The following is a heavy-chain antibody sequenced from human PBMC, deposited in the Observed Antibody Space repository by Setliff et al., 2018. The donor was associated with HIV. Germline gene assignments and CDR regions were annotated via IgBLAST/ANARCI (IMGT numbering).Heavy chain of an antibody. J-gene: IGHJ5*02. CDR1: GGSISSDSYY. CDR3: ARSPERGYDSDWFDP. D-gene: IGHD5-12*01. CDR2: IYTSGST. V-gene: IGHV4-61*09. Sequence: SETLSLTCTVSGGSISSDSYYWSWIRQPAGKGLEWIGHIYTSGSTNYNPSLKSRVTISVDTSKNQFSLKLSSVTASDTAVYYCARSPERGYDSDWFDPWGQGTLVTVSS.